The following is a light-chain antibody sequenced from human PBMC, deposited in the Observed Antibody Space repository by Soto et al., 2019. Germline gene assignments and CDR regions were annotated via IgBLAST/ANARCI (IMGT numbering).Light chain of an antibody. CDR3: QQYDSYSGYT. V-gene: IGKV1-5*01. CDR1: QSFSSW. CDR2: DAS. J-gene: IGKJ2*01. Sequence: DIQMTQSPSTLSASVGDRVTITCRASQSFSSWLAWYQQKPGKAPKFLIYDASSLESGVPSRFSGSGSGTEFTLTISSLQPDDFATYYCQQYDSYSGYTFGQGTKLEIK.